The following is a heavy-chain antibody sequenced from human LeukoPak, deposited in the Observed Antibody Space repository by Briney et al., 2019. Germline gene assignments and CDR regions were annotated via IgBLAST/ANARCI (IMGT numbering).Heavy chain of an antibody. Sequence: GGTLRLSCAASGFTFNSYAIHWVRQAPGKGLEWVAVISYDGSNKYYADSVKGRFTISRDNSKNTLYLQLNSLRPEDTAVYYCARDQVAYSGYDTLFDYWGQGTLVTVSS. V-gene: IGHV3-30*04. CDR3: ARDQVAYSGYDTLFDY. J-gene: IGHJ4*02. CDR1: GFTFNSYA. CDR2: ISYDGSNK. D-gene: IGHD5-12*01.